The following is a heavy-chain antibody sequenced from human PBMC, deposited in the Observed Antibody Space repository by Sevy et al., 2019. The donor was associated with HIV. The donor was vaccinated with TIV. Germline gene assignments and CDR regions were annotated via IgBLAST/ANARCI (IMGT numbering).Heavy chain of an antibody. CDR1: GFSFTDYA. Sequence: GGSLRLSCAASGFSFTDYAMTWVRQAPGKGLEWVSGFSISGDITYYADPVKGRFTVSRDNYKNTVFLQMNSLRAEDTAVYYCAKETFIVNFLNTFDIWGQGTTVTVSS. D-gene: IGHD2-21*01. CDR3: AKETFIVNFLNTFDI. V-gene: IGHV3-23*01. CDR2: FSISGDIT. J-gene: IGHJ3*02.